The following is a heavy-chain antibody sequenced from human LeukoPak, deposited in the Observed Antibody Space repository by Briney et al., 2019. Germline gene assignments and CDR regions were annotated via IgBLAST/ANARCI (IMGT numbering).Heavy chain of an antibody. J-gene: IGHJ4*02. CDR2: IYYSGNT. CDR3: AKHYLGGNYPDYFNH. Sequence: SETLSLTCIVSGGSISSTTYYWGWIRQPPGKRLEWIGSIYYSGNTYYNPSLMSRVTISIDTSKNQFSLNPNSVTAADTALYSCAKHYLGGNYPDYFNHWGQGTLVTVSS. CDR1: GGSISSTTYY. D-gene: IGHD1-26*01. V-gene: IGHV4-39*01.